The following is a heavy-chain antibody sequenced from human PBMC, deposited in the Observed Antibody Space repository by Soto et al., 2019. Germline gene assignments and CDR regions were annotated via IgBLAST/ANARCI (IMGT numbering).Heavy chain of an antibody. CDR2: IIPIFGTA. CDR3: AREMELGYCTNGVCSGFDY. V-gene: IGHV1-69*12. CDR1: GGTFSSYA. Sequence: QVQLVQSGAEVKKPGSSVKVSCKASGGTFSSYAISWVRQAPGQGLEWMGGIIPIFGTANYAQKFQGRVTITAGEXXSXAXXELSSLRSEDTAVYYCAREMELGYCTNGVCSGFDYWGQGTLVTVSS. D-gene: IGHD2-8*01. J-gene: IGHJ4*02.